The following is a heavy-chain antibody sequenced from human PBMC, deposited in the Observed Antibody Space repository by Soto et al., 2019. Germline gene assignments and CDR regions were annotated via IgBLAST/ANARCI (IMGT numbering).Heavy chain of an antibody. CDR3: ARQIYDSDTGPNFQYYFDS. CDR1: GYSFARYW. Sequence: SRKISCRGSGYSFARYWITSVRPKPGKGLEWMGRIDPSDSQTYYSPSFRGHVTISVTKSITTVFLQWSSLRASDTAMYYCARQIYDSDTGPNFQYYFDSWGQGTLVTVSS. CDR2: IDPSDSQT. J-gene: IGHJ4*02. V-gene: IGHV5-10-1*01. D-gene: IGHD3-22*01.